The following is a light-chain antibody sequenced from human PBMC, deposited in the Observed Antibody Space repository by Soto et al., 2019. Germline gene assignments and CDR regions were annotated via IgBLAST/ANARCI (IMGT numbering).Light chain of an antibody. V-gene: IGLV2-11*01. Sequence: QSALTQPRSVSGSPGQSVTISCTGTSGDVGGYNFVSCYQQHPGKAPTLMIFDVSQRPSGVPDRFSGSKSGNTASLTISGLQADDEADYYCCSYGGSYTWVFGGGTKVTVL. CDR1: SGDVGGYNF. J-gene: IGLJ3*02. CDR3: CSYGGSYTWV. CDR2: DVS.